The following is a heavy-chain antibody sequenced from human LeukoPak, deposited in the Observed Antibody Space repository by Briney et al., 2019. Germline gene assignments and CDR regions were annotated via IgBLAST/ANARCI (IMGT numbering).Heavy chain of an antibody. CDR3: TTDGGYGSGSYYTNPYYYYGMDV. CDR2: IKSKADGGTT. D-gene: IGHD3-10*01. Sequence: GGSLRLSCAASGFTFSNAWMSWVRQAPGKGLEWVGRIKSKADGGTTDYAAPVKGRFTISRDDSKNTLYLQMNSLKTEDTAVYYCTTDGGYGSGSYYTNPYYYYGMDVWGQGTTVTVSS. J-gene: IGHJ6*02. V-gene: IGHV3-15*01. CDR1: GFTFSNAW.